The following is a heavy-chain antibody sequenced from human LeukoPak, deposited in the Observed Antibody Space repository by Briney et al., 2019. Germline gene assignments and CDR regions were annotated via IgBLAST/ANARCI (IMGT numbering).Heavy chain of an antibody. CDR3: ARVKWDLKNGMDV. CDR1: GGSFSGYY. V-gene: IGHV4-34*01. Sequence: SETLSLTCAVYGGSFSGYYWSWIRQPPGKGLEWIGEINHSGSANYNPPLKSRVTISVDTSKNQFSLKLTSVTAADTAVYYCARVKWDLKNGMDVWGQGTTVTVSS. J-gene: IGHJ6*02. D-gene: IGHD1-26*01. CDR2: INHSGSA.